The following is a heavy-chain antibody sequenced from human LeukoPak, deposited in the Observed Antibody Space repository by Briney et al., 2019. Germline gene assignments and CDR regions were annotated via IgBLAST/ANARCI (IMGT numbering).Heavy chain of an antibody. V-gene: IGHV3-30-3*01. D-gene: IGHD3-3*01. J-gene: IGHJ4*02. Sequence: GGSLRLSCAASGFTFSSYAMHWVRQAPGKGLEWVAVISYDESNKYYADSVKGRFTISRDNSKNTLYLQMNSLRAEDTAVYYCARGYDFWSGYTPGYWGQGTLVTVSS. CDR3: ARGYDFWSGYTPGY. CDR2: ISYDESNK. CDR1: GFTFSSYA.